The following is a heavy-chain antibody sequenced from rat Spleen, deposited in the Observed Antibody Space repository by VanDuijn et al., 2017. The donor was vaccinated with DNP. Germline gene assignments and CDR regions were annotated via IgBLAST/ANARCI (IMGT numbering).Heavy chain of an antibody. D-gene: IGHD3-1*01. J-gene: IGHJ1*01. V-gene: IGHV5-25*01. CDR1: GFTFSKYD. CDR3: ARGSTSIYWYFDF. Sequence: EVQLVESGGGLVQPGRSLKLSCAASGFTFSKYDMAWVRQAPTKGLEWVASISPSAGSTSYRDSVKGRFTVSRDNAKGSLYLQMDSLRSEDTATYYCARGSTSIYWYFDFWGPGTMVTVSS. CDR2: ISPSAGST.